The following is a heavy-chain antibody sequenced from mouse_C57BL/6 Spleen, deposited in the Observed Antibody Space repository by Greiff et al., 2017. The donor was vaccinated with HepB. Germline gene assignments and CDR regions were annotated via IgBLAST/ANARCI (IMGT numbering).Heavy chain of an antibody. D-gene: IGHD2-4*01. V-gene: IGHV3-6*01. CDR3: ARDREYDDDGAWFAY. Sequence: EVQVVESGPGLVKPSQSLSLTCSVTGYSITSGYYWNWIRQFPGNKLEWMGYISYDGSNNYNPSLKNRISITRDTSKNQFFLKLNSVTTEDTATYFCARDREYDDDGAWFAYWGHGTLVTVSA. CDR2: ISYDGSN. J-gene: IGHJ3*01. CDR1: GYSITSGYY.